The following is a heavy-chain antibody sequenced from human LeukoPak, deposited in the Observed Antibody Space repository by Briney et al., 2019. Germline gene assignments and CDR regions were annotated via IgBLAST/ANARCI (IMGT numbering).Heavy chain of an antibody. CDR3: ARAPAGYCSGGSCYL. CDR2: IYHSGST. D-gene: IGHD2-15*01. J-gene: IGHJ5*02. Sequence: SETLSLTCAVSGYSISSGYYWGWIRQPPGKGLEWIGSIYHSGSTYYNPSLKSRVTISVDTSENQFSLKLSSVTAADTAVYYCARAPAGYCSGGSCYLWGQGTLVTVSS. CDR1: GYSISSGYY. V-gene: IGHV4-38-2*01.